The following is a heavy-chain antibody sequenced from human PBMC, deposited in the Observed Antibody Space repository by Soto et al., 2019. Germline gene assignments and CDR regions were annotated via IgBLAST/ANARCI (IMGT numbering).Heavy chain of an antibody. J-gene: IGHJ4*02. V-gene: IGHV1-3*05. D-gene: IGHD3-22*01. CDR3: ARSSGYYVIDDS. CDR1: GYIFTSYA. CDR2: INAGNGNT. Sequence: QVQLVQSGAEEKKPGASVKVACKASGYIFTSYAMHWVRQATGQRLEWMGWINAGNGNTKYSQKFQGRFTITRDTAASTAYMELSSLRSEDTAVYYCARSSGYYVIDDSWGQGTLVTVSS.